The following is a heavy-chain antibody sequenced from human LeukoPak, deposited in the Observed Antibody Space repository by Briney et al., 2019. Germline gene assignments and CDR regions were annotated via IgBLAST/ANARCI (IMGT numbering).Heavy chain of an antibody. CDR2: IITGSSTI. J-gene: IGHJ4*02. CDR3: ARDGGGQQQLVRVYFDY. D-gene: IGHD6-13*01. CDR1: GFSFTSFN. V-gene: IGHV3-48*02. Sequence: RGSLRLSCAASGFSFTSFNMIWVRQAPGEGLGWVSYIITGSSTIYYADSVKGRFTISRDNARNSLYLQMNSLRDEDTAVYYCARDGGGQQQLVRVYFDYWGQGTLVTVSS.